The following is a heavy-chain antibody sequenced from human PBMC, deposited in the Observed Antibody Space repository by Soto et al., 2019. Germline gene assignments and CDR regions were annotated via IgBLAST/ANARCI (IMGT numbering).Heavy chain of an antibody. Sequence: GGSLRLSCAASGFTFRSYSMNWVRQAPGKGLEWISYISSSSSTISYGDSVKGRFAISRDNARNSLSLQMNSLRDEDTALYYCAKVGGYSFDHLNYNAMDVWGQGTTVTVSS. CDR1: GFTFRSYS. V-gene: IGHV3-48*02. D-gene: IGHD5-18*01. CDR3: AKVGGYSFDHLNYNAMDV. J-gene: IGHJ6*02. CDR2: ISSSSSTI.